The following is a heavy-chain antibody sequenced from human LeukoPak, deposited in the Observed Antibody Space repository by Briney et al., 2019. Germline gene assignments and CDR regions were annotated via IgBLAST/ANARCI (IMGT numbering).Heavy chain of an antibody. CDR1: GFTFSSFW. CDR2: IDQDGSVR. D-gene: IGHD6-13*01. V-gene: IGHV3-7*01. J-gene: IGHJ4*02. Sequence: GGSLRLSCVASGFTFSSFWMRWVRQAPGKGLEFVANIDQDGSVRNYVDSVKGRFIISRDNPKNSLYLQMDSLRAEDTAVYFCARDPGSSSFDYWGRGTPVTVSS. CDR3: ARDPGSSSFDY.